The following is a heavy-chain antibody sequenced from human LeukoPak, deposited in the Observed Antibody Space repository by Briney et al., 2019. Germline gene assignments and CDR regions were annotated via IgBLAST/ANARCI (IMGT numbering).Heavy chain of an antibody. V-gene: IGHV4-34*01. D-gene: IGHD5-18*01. Sequence: SETLSLTCAVYGGSFSGYYWSWIRQPPGKGLEWIGEINHSGSTNYNPSLKSRVTISVDTSKNQFSLKLSSVTAADTAVYYCVRGWIREYYFDYWGQGTLVTVSS. CDR2: INHSGST. CDR1: GGSFSGYY. CDR3: VRGWIREYYFDY. J-gene: IGHJ4*02.